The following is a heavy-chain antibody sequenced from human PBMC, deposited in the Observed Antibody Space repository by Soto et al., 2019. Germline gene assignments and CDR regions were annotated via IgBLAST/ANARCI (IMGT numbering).Heavy chain of an antibody. D-gene: IGHD3-10*01. J-gene: IGHJ6*02. Sequence: GESLKISCKGSGYSFTSYWIGWVRQMPGKGLEWMGIIYPGDSDTRYSPSFQGQVTIPADKSISTAYLQWSSLKASDTAMYYCARLGYYGSGSYSTRAYYYYGMDVWGQGTTVTVSS. V-gene: IGHV5-51*01. CDR3: ARLGYYGSGSYSTRAYYYYGMDV. CDR2: IYPGDSDT. CDR1: GYSFTSYW.